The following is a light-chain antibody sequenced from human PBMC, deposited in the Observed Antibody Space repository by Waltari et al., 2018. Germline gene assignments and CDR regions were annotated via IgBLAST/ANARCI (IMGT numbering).Light chain of an antibody. CDR3: QSYDTTLSVV. J-gene: IGLJ2*01. CDR1: GSNIGAGYD. CDR2: GVN. Sequence: QSVLTQPPSVSGAPGQRVTISCSGSGSNIGAGYDVHWDRQLPGKAPTLRIHGVNPRAPGVSDRFSGFQFGTSASLAIAGLQADDEADYYCQSYDTTLSVVFGGGTKLTVL. V-gene: IGLV1-40*01.